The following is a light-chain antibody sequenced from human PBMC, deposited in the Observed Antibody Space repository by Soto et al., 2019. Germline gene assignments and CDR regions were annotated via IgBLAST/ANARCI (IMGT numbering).Light chain of an antibody. J-gene: IGKJ1*01. Sequence: DIVMTQSPDSLAVSLGERATINCKSSQSVLYSSNNKNYLAWYQQKPGQPLKLLIYWASTRESDVPDRFSGSGSWTDFTLTISSLQDEDVAGYYWQQCYSTPWTSGQGTKVEVK. CDR3: QQCYSTPWT. CDR2: WAS. V-gene: IGKV4-1*01. CDR1: QSVLYSSNNKNY.